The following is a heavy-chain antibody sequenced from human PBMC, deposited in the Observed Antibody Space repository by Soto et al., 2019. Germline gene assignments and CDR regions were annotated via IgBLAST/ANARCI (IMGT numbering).Heavy chain of an antibody. Sequence: PGGSLRLSCAASGFTFNSYGMHWVRQGPGNGLEWVAFISYDSTKTYYADSVKGRFTISRDNSNSALYVQMNSLTGEDTAVYYCARTRSAWSDFHYYSLDFWGQGTTVTVSS. CDR1: GFTFNSYG. CDR3: ARTRSAWSDFHYYSLDF. D-gene: IGHD1-26*01. CDR2: ISYDSTKT. J-gene: IGHJ6*02. V-gene: IGHV3-30*03.